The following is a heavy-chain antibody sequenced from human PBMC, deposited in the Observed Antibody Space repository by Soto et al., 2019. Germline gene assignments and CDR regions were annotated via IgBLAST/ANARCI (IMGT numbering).Heavy chain of an antibody. Sequence: PSDTVSLTGTVSGGSVSRGSYYWSWIRQPPGKGLEWIGYIYYSGSTYYNPSLKSRVTISVDTSKNQFSLELSSVTAADTAVYYCARDVRLERPARAFDIWGQGTMVTVSS. CDR3: ARDVRLERPARAFDI. CDR2: IYYSGST. V-gene: IGHV4-31*03. D-gene: IGHD1-1*01. CDR1: GGSVSRGSYY. J-gene: IGHJ3*02.